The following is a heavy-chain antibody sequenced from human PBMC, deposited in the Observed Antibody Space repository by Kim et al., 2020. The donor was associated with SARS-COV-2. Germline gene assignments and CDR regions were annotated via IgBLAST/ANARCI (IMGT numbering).Heavy chain of an antibody. J-gene: IGHJ4*02. Sequence: SETLSLTCTVSGGSISSSSYYWGWIRQPPGKGLEWIGSIYYSGSTYYNPSLKSRVTISVDTSKNQFSLKLSSVTAADTAVYYCARHPKGRTMIEFNYWGQGTLVTVSS. D-gene: IGHD3-22*01. CDR2: IYYSGST. CDR1: GGSISSSSYY. CDR3: ARHPKGRTMIEFNY. V-gene: IGHV4-39*01.